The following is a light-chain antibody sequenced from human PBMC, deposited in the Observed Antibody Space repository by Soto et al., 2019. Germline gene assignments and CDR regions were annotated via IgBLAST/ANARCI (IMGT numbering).Light chain of an antibody. J-gene: IGLJ2*01. CDR3: SSYTGSTTLVI. CDR2: DVT. V-gene: IGLV2-14*03. Sequence: SVLTQPASVSGSPGQSITISCTGTSSDVGDYNYVSWYQQHPGKAPRLIIYDVTDRPSGVSNRFSGSKSGNTASLTISGLQAEDEADYYCSSYTGSTTLVIFGGGTKVTVL. CDR1: SSDVGDYNY.